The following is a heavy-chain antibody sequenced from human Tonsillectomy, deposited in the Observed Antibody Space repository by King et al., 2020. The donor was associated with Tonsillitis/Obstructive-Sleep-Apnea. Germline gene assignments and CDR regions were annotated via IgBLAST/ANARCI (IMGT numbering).Heavy chain of an antibody. CDR2: ISGSGGSK. Sequence: VQLVESGGGLVQPGGSLRLSCAASGFTFSSYAMSWVRQAPGKGLEWVSAISGSGGSKYYADSVKGRFTISRDNSKNTLYLQMNSLRAEDTDVYYCANYGDYCWDAFDIWGQGTMVTVSS. D-gene: IGHD4-17*01. CDR1: GFTFSSYA. CDR3: ANYGDYCWDAFDI. V-gene: IGHV3-23*04. J-gene: IGHJ3*02.